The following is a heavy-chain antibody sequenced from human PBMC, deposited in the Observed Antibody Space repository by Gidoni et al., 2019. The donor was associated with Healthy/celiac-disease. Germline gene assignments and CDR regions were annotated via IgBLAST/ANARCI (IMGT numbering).Heavy chain of an antibody. Sequence: EVQLLESGGGLVQPGGSLRLSRAASGFTFSSYAMSWVRQAPGKGLEWVSAISGSGGSTYYADSVKGRFTISRDNSKNTLYLQMNSLRAEDTAVYYCAKVRIVVVPAAMILDAFDIWGQGTMVTVSS. CDR3: AKVRIVVVPAAMILDAFDI. CDR1: GFTFSSYA. J-gene: IGHJ3*02. CDR2: ISGSGGST. V-gene: IGHV3-23*01. D-gene: IGHD2-2*01.